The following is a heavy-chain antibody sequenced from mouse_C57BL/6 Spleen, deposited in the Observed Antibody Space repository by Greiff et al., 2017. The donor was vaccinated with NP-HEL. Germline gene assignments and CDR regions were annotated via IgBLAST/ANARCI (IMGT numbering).Heavy chain of an antibody. V-gene: IGHV1-64*01. D-gene: IGHD1-1*01. CDR2: IHPNSGST. CDR3: ARGGYGSSYAMDY. CDR1: GYTFTSYW. Sequence: QVQLQQPGAELVKPGASVKLSCKASGYTFTSYWMHWVKQRPGQGLEWIGMIHPNSGSTNYNEKFKSKATLTVDKSSSTAYTQLSSLTSEDSAVYYCARGGYGSSYAMDYWGQGTSVTVSS. J-gene: IGHJ4*01.